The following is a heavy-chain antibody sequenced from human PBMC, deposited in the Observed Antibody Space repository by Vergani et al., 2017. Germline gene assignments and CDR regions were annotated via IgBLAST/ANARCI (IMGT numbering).Heavy chain of an antibody. Sequence: QVQLVESGGGVVQPGGSLRLSCAASGFTFSSYGMHWVRQAPGKGLEWVAFIRYDGSNKYYADSVKGRFTISRDNSKNTLYLQMNSLRAEDTAVYYCARVVGDILTGYPRGYFDYWGQGTLVTVSS. J-gene: IGHJ4*02. CDR3: ARVVGDILTGYPRGYFDY. CDR2: IRYDGSNK. CDR1: GFTFSSYG. D-gene: IGHD3-9*01. V-gene: IGHV3-30*02.